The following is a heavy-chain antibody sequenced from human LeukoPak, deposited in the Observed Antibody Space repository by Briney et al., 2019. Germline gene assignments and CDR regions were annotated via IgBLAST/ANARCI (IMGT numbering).Heavy chain of an antibody. J-gene: IGHJ5*02. CDR1: GYSFPNYW. Sequence: KVSCKASGYSFPNYWIGWVRQMPGKGLEWMGIIYPGDSHTRYSPSFQDQVTISVDKSISTAYLQWSSLKASDTAMYYCARGPYTYTSSATLGSYNWFDPWGQGSLVTVS. CDR2: IYPGDSHT. D-gene: IGHD2-2*02. V-gene: IGHV5-51*01. CDR3: ARGPYTYTSSATLGSYNWFDP.